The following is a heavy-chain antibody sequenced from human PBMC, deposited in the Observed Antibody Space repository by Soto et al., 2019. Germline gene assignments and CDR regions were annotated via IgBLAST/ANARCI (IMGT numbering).Heavy chain of an antibody. Sequence: GPSVKVSCKDSGYTFNGYYMHWARQAHRQGLEWMGWINPNSGGTNYAQKFQGWVTMTRDTSISTAYMELSRLRSDDTAVYYCARDQYDSSGYDPRKMGYYYYYGMDVWGQGTTVTVSS. D-gene: IGHD3-22*01. V-gene: IGHV1-2*04. CDR2: INPNSGGT. J-gene: IGHJ6*02. CDR1: GYTFNGYY. CDR3: ARDQYDSSGYDPRKMGYYYYYGMDV.